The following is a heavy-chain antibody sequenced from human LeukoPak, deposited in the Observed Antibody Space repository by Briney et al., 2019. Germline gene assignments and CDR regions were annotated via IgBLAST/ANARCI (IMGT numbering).Heavy chain of an antibody. J-gene: IGHJ3*01. CDR1: GYKFSTYW. D-gene: IGHD3-22*01. Sequence: GESLKISCKGSGYKFSTYWVAWVRQMPGKGLEWMGIIYPEDSDTRYSPSIQGQVTISADRSINTAYLQWSSLKASDTAMYFCARPNITSHYDSSGYDAFDVWGQGTLVAVSS. CDR2: IYPEDSDT. CDR3: ARPNITSHYDSSGYDAFDV. V-gene: IGHV5-51*01.